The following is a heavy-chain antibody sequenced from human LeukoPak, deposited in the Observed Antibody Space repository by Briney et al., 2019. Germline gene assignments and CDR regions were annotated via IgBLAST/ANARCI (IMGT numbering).Heavy chain of an antibody. CDR2: IYYRGST. J-gene: IGHJ4*02. V-gene: IGHV4-59*01. D-gene: IGHD3-10*01. Sequence: SETLSLTCTVSGGSISSYYWSWIRQPPGKGLEWIGYIYYRGSTNYNPSLKSRVTISVDTSKNQFSLKLSSVTAADTAVYYCAGWFGESGFDYWGQGTLVTVSS. CDR1: GGSISSYY. CDR3: AGWFGESGFDY.